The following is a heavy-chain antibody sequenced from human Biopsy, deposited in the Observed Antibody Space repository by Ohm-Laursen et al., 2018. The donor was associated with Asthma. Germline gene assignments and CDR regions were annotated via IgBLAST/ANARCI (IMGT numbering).Heavy chain of an antibody. CDR2: IIPVLGTA. D-gene: IGHD3-16*02. CDR3: AKARCYYYYCDMEV. J-gene: IGHJ6*02. CDR1: GYTVTRYV. V-gene: IGHV1-69*13. Sequence: SVKVSCKASGYTVTRYVINWVRQAPGQGLEWMGGIIPVLGTADYAQMFEGRVTITADESTNTVHMELSSLRSEDTAVLYCAKARCYYYYCDMEVWGQGTTVTVSS.